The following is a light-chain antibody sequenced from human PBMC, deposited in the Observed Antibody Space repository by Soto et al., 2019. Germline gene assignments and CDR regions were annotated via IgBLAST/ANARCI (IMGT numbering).Light chain of an antibody. J-gene: IGLJ3*02. Sequence: QSVLTQPPSASGTPGQRVTISCSGSSSNIGSNTVNWYQQLPGTAPKLLIYSNNQRPSGVPDRFSGSKSGTSASLAIRGLQSEDEADYYCAAWDDSLNGSWVFGGGTKLTVL. CDR3: AAWDDSLNGSWV. CDR2: SNN. CDR1: SSNIGSNT. V-gene: IGLV1-44*01.